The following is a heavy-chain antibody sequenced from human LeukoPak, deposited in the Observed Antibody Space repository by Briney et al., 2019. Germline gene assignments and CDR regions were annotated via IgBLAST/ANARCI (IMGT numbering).Heavy chain of an antibody. CDR1: GFTFSSYA. CDR2: IRYDGSNK. D-gene: IGHD2-2*01. J-gene: IGHJ4*02. Sequence: GGSLRLSCAASGFTFSSYAMSWVRQAPGKGLEWVAFIRYDGSNKYYADSVKGRFTISRDNSKNTLYLQMNSLRAEDTAVYYCAKDWGAVVPAATIDYWGQGTLVTVSS. V-gene: IGHV3-30*02. CDR3: AKDWGAVVPAATIDY.